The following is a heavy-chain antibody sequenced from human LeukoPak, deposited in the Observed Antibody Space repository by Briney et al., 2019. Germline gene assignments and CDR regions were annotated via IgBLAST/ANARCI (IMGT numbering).Heavy chain of an antibody. CDR2: LYSSDNT. CDR1: GFSVSSNY. D-gene: IGHD1-1*01. CDR3: AKSLFTSATGTGRAFHI. J-gene: IGHJ3*02. Sequence: AGGSLRLSCAVSGFSVSSNYMIWVRQAPGKGLEWVSVLYSSDNTNYADSVKGRFTISRDNSKSTLYLQMNGLRAEDTAIFYCAKSLFTSATGTGRAFHIWGQGTRVTVSS. V-gene: IGHV3-53*01.